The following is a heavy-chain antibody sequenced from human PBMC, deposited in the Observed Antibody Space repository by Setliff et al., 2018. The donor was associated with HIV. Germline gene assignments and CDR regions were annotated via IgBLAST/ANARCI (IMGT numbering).Heavy chain of an antibody. J-gene: IGHJ5*02. CDR3: ARSVVVVTVEWFDP. CDR2: IYYSGST. D-gene: IGHD2-21*02. CDR1: GGSISNYY. Sequence: TLSLTCTVSGGSISNYYWSWIRQPPGKGLECIGYIYYSGSTNYNPSLKSRVTISVDTSKNQFSLKLSSVTAADTAVYYCARSVVVVTVEWFDPWGQGTLVTVSS. V-gene: IGHV4-59*08.